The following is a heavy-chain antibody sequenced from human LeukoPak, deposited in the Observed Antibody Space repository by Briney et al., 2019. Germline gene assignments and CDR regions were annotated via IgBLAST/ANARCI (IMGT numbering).Heavy chain of an antibody. CDR2: INHSGST. V-gene: IGHV4-34*01. D-gene: IGHD6-13*01. CDR1: GGSFSGYY. J-gene: IGHJ5*02. Sequence: KASETLSLTCAVYGGSFSGYYWSWIRQPPGKGLEWIGEINHSGSTNYNPSLKSRVTISVDTSKNQFSLKLSSVTAADTAVYYCARGRAAAGQRWFDPWGQGTLVTVSS. CDR3: ARGRAAAGQRWFDP.